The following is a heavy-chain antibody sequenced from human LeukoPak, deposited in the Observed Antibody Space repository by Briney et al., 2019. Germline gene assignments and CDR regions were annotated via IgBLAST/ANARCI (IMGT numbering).Heavy chain of an antibody. CDR1: GFTFDDYG. CDR3: AMRIAVAGSLDY. V-gene: IGHV3-20*04. J-gene: IGHJ4*02. D-gene: IGHD6-19*01. Sequence: PGGSLRLSCAASGFTFDDYGMSWVRQAPGKGLEWVSFISWNGGSTGYADSVKGRFTISRDNAKNSLYLQMNSLRAEDTAVYYCAMRIAVAGSLDYWGQGTLVTVSS. CDR2: ISWNGGST.